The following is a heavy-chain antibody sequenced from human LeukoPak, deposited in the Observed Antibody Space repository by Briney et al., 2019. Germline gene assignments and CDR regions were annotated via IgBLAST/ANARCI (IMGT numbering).Heavy chain of an antibody. V-gene: IGHV5-51*04. CDR3: AGQGRDFDY. J-gene: IGHJ4*02. CDR1: YX. Sequence: YXIGWXRXMXGXXLEWMGMLYPGDSDTRYSPSFQGQVTISADKPISTAYLQWSSLKASDTAMYYCAGQGRDFDYWGQGTLVTVSS. CDR2: LYPGDSDT.